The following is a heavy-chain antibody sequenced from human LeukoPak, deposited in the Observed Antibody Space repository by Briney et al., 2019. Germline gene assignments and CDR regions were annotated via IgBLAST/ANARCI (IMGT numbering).Heavy chain of an antibody. V-gene: IGHV3-30-3*01. CDR3: ARERQTYYYDSSGPDFDY. CDR2: ISYDGSNK. CDR1: GFTFSNYA. D-gene: IGHD3-22*01. J-gene: IGHJ4*02. Sequence: PGGSLRLSCAASGFTFSNYAMHWVRQAPGKGLEWVAVISYDGSNKYYEDSVKGRFTISRDNSKNTLYLQMNSLRAEDTAVYYCARERQTYYYDSSGPDFDYWGQGTLVTVSS.